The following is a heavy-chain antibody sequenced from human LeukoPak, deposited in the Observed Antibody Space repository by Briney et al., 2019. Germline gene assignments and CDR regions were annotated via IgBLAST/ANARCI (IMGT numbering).Heavy chain of an antibody. CDR1: GGSISSGGYY. CDR3: ARDRSSGWQGVFDI. J-gene: IGHJ3*02. CDR2: IYYSGST. D-gene: IGHD6-19*01. V-gene: IGHV4-31*03. Sequence: SQTLSLTCTVSGGSISSGGYYWSWIRQHPGKGLEWNGYIYYSGSTYYNPSLKSRVTISVDTSKNQFSLKLSSVTAADTAVYYCARDRSSGWQGVFDIWGQGIMVTASS.